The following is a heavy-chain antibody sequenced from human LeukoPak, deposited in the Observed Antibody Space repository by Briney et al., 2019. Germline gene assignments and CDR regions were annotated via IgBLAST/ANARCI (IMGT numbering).Heavy chain of an antibody. J-gene: IGHJ4*02. CDR1: GFTFSYYW. V-gene: IGHV3-7*02. CDR2: INQDGNEK. CDR3: ERPNSVVRRQQLAK. Sequence: PGGSLRLSCAASGFTFSYYWMHWVRQAPGKGLEWVANINQDGNEKYYVDSVKGRFTISRDSAKNSLYLQLNSLRAEDTAVYYCERPNSVVRRQQLAKWGQGSLVTVAS. D-gene: IGHD6-13*01.